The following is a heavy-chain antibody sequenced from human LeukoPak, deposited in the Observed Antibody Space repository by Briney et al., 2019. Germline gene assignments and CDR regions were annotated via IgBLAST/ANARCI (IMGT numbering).Heavy chain of an antibody. CDR1: GFTFSSHS. V-gene: IGHV3-21*01. CDR3: ARGGSSWPRVDY. Sequence: PGGSLRLSCAASGFTFSSHSMNWVRQAPGKGLEWVSSISSSSSYIYYADSVKGRFTISRDNAKNSLYLQMNSLRAEDTAVYYCARGGSSWPRVDYWGQGTLVTVSS. J-gene: IGHJ4*02. D-gene: IGHD6-13*01. CDR2: ISSSSSYI.